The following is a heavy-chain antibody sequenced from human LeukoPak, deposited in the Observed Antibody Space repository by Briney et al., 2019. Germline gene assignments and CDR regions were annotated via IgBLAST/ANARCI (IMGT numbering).Heavy chain of an antibody. V-gene: IGHV3-33*06. CDR3: AKDPRGSYSRDYYYYMDV. CDR2: IWYDGSNK. J-gene: IGHJ6*03. Sequence: GGSLRLSCAASGFTFSSYGMHWVRQAPGKGLEWVAVIWYDGSNKYYADSVKGRFTISRDNSKNTQYLQMNSLRAEDAAVYYCAKDPRGSYSRDYYYYMDVWGKGTTVTVSS. CDR1: GFTFSSYG. D-gene: IGHD1-26*01.